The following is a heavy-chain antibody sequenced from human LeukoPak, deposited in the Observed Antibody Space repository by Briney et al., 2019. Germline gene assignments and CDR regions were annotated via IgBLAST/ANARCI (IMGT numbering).Heavy chain of an antibody. J-gene: IGHJ4*02. D-gene: IGHD3-22*01. CDR1: GGSFSGYY. V-gene: IGHV4-34*01. CDR2: INHSGST. CDR3: ARHYYDSSGYLDY. Sequence: PSETLSLTCAVYGGSFSGYYWSWIRQPPGKGLEWIGEINHSGSTNYNPSLKSRVTISVDTSKNQFSLKLSSVTAADTAVYYCARHYYDSSGYLDYWGQGTLVTVSS.